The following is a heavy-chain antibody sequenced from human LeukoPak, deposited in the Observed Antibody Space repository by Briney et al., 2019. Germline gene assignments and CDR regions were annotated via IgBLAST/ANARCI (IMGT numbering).Heavy chain of an antibody. V-gene: IGHV3-73*01. CDR2: IRIKPDNYAT. D-gene: IGHD3-22*01. J-gene: IGHJ6*02. CDR3: SRFDLYYDGTYASDGLDV. Sequence: GGSLKLSCAASGFTFSGSAIHWVRQASGKGLEWLGRIRIKPDNYATAYAASVKGRFTISRGDSKNSAYLQMDSLKAEDTAVYYCSRFDLYYDGTYASDGLDVWGQGTTVTVSS. CDR1: GFTFSGSA.